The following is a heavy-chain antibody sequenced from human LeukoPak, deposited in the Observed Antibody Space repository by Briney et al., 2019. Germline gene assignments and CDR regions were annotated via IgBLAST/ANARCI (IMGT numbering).Heavy chain of an antibody. CDR2: INSDGSST. D-gene: IGHD2-2*01. CDR1: GFTFSSYW. Sequence: QSGGSLRLSCAASGFTFSSYWMHWVRQAPGKGLVWVSQINSDGSSTTYADSVRGRFTISRDNAKNTLYLQLNSLRAEDTAVYYCAKEGIVVVPAAIPEGYYYYYYMDVWGKGTTVTVSS. V-gene: IGHV3-74*01. CDR3: AKEGIVVVPAAIPEGYYYYYYMDV. J-gene: IGHJ6*03.